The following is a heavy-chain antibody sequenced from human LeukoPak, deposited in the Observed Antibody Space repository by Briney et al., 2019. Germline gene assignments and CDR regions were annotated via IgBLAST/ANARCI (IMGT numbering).Heavy chain of an antibody. CDR2: IGGSGTNT. J-gene: IGHJ4*02. D-gene: IGHD6-19*01. V-gene: IGHV3-23*01. CDR3: VKVRSSGWYFFDY. CDR1: GFTFSSYG. Sequence: GGSLRLSCAASGFTFSSYGMSWVRQAPGKGLEWVSGIGGSGTNTYYADSVKGRFTISRDNSKNTLYLQMNSLRAGDTAIYYCVKVRSSGWYFFDYWGQGILVTVSS.